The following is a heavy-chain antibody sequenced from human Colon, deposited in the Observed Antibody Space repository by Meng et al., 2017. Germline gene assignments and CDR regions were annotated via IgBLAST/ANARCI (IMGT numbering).Heavy chain of an antibody. CDR3: AKGENRGFYLYFDF. CDR1: GFDFIDYG. CDR2: INCAGAST. D-gene: IGHD2-21*02. V-gene: IGHV3-20*04. Sequence: GESLKISCAGSGFDFIDYGMCWVRQVPGKGLEWVSGINCAGASTGYADSVKGRFTISRDNAKNSLYLELNSLRADDTEVSYFAKGENRGFYLYFDFWGQGTLVTVSS. J-gene: IGHJ4*02.